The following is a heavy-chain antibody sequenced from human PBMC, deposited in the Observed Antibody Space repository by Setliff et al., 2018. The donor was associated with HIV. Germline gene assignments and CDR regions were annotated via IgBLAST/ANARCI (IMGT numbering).Heavy chain of an antibody. CDR1: GFILSRHS. D-gene: IGHD1-26*01. J-gene: IGHJ3*02. CDR3: ARNTDVDSVYRPFHI. CDR2: IDFSSTTI. Sequence: SCAASGFILSRHSMNWVRQAPGKGLEWVSYIDFSSTTIEYADSVKGRFTVSRDNVKNSLYLQMNSLRAEDTAVYYCARNTDVDSVYRPFHIWGQGTMVTVSS. V-gene: IGHV3-48*01.